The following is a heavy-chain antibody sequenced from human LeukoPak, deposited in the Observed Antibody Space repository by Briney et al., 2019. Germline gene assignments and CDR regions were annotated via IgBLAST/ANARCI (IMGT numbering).Heavy chain of an antibody. V-gene: IGHV1-18*01. CDR2: ISAYNGNT. J-gene: IGHJ5*02. CDR1: GYTFTSYG. Sequence: GASVKVSCKASGYTFTSYGISWVRQAPGQGLEWMGWISAYNGNTNYAQKLQGRVTMTTDTSTSTAYMELSSLRSEDTAVYYCARETSDYGAKGWFDPWGQGTLVTVSS. CDR3: ARETSDYGAKGWFDP. D-gene: IGHD4-17*01.